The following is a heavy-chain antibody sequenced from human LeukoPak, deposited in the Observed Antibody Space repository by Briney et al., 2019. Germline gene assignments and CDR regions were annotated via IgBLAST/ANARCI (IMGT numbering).Heavy chain of an antibody. D-gene: IGHD6-6*01. Sequence: GASVKVSCKASGYTFTGYYMHWVRQAPGKGLEWMGGFDPEDGETIYAQKFQGRVTMTEDTSTDTAYMELSSLRSEDTAVYYCATEIAARPGYWGQGTLVTVSS. CDR2: FDPEDGET. CDR3: ATEIAARPGY. CDR1: GYTFTGYY. V-gene: IGHV1-24*01. J-gene: IGHJ4*02.